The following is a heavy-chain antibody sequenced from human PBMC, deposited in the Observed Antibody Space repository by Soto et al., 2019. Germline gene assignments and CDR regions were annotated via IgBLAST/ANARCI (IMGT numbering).Heavy chain of an antibody. V-gene: IGHV3-74*01. CDR3: ARDGYIGFDY. CDR2: IDSDGSDT. J-gene: IGHJ4*02. CDR1: GFTFSNYL. D-gene: IGHD5-12*01. Sequence: ELQLVESGGGLVQPGGSLRLSCAASGFTFSNYLMHWVRQGPGKGLVWVSRIDSDGSDTIYADSVKGRFTISRDNAKNTLFLQRHSLRAEDMGVYYCARDGYIGFDYWGQGTLVTFSS.